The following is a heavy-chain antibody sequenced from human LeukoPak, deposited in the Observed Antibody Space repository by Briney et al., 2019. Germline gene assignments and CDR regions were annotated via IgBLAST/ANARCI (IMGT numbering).Heavy chain of an antibody. CDR3: ARDHNWGPDY. D-gene: IGHD7-27*01. CDR2: INANTGAT. J-gene: IGHJ4*02. V-gene: IGHV1-2*02. Sequence: GASMKVSCKTSGFTFTGHYMHWLRQAPGQGLEWMGWINANTGATHYAVKFQGRVTITRDTSISTVYMDLSSLQSDDTAVYYCARDHNWGPDYWGQGTLVLVSS. CDR1: GFTFTGHY.